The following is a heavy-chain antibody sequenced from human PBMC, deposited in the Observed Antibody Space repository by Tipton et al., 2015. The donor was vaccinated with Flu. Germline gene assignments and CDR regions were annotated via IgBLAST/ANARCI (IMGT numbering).Heavy chain of an antibody. J-gene: IGHJ4*02. CDR2: IYSGGST. V-gene: IGHV3-53*01. D-gene: IGHD3-16*01. CDR1: GFTVSSNY. Sequence: SLRLSCAASGFTVSSNYMSWVRQAPGKGLEWVSVIYSGGSTYYADSVKGRFTISRDNSKNTLYLQMNSLRAEDTAVYYCARVRYRPRGSLEYFDYWGQGTLVTVSS. CDR3: ARVRYRPRGSLEYFDY.